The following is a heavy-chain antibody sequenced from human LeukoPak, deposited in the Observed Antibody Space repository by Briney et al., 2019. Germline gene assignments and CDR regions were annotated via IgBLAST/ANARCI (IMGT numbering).Heavy chain of an antibody. CDR2: VKSKPDGGTT. CDR3: ATIGLWGFYAVDI. CDR1: GFTFSNVW. J-gene: IGHJ3*02. D-gene: IGHD7-27*01. Sequence: GGSLRLSCTASGFTFSNVWMNWVRQAPGKGLEWVGRVKSKPDGGTTDYAAPVKGRFTISRDDSKSILYLQMDSLKTEDTAVYYCATIGLWGFYAVDIWGQGTVVTVSS. V-gene: IGHV3-15*01.